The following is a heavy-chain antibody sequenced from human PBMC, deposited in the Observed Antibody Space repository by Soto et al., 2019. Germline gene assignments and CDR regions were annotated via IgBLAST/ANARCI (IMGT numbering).Heavy chain of an antibody. D-gene: IGHD6-19*01. J-gene: IGHJ6*02. CDR1: GFTFSSYG. CDR2: IWYDGSNK. CDR3: AREDSSGWYVDGDYYYGMDV. Sequence: LRLSFAASGFTFSSYGMHWVRQAPGKGLEWVAVIWYDGSNKYYADSVKGRFTISRDNSKNTLYLQMNSLRAEDTAVYYCAREDSSGWYVDGDYYYGMDVWGQGTTVTVSS. V-gene: IGHV3-33*01.